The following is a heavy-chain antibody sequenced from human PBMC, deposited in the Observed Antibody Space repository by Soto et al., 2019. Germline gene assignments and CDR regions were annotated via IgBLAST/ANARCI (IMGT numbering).Heavy chain of an antibody. CDR3: ARAGGSSGTFDY. Sequence: EVQLVESGGGLVQPGGSLRLSCGASGFTFSNYLMHWVGQAPGEGLVWDSRINGDESFTRLADSVKGRFSIFRDNDKNTVHLQMNSLRVEDTAVYYCARAGGSSGTFDYWGQGTLVTVSS. CDR1: GFTFSNYL. CDR2: INGDESFT. J-gene: IGHJ4*02. D-gene: IGHD3-10*01. V-gene: IGHV3-74*01.